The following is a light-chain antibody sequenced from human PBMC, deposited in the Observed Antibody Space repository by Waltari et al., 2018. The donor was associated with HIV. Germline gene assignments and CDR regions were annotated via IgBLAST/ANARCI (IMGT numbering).Light chain of an antibody. CDR2: ENN. CDR3: ETGSGSVTFPV. CDR1: TSNIEMTY. J-gene: IGLJ1*01. Sequence: QSVLTQPPSVSAAPGQKVTISCAASTSNIEMTYVSWYQQLPGTAPKLLIYENNKRPSGISDRFSGSKSGTSATLYIAGLQTGDEAEYYCETGSGSVTFPVFGSGTKVTVL. V-gene: IGLV1-51*01.